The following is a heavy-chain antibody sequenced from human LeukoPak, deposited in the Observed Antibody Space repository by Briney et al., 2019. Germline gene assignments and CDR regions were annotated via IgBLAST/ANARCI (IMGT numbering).Heavy chain of an antibody. CDR2: IYSAGNT. Sequence: GGSLRLSCAASGFTVDSNYMNWVRQAPGKGLEWVSVIYSAGNTYYADSVKGRFTISRDNSKNTLYLQMNGLRTEDTAVYYCARGGGYYGIDYWGQGTLVTVSS. D-gene: IGHD3-10*01. J-gene: IGHJ4*02. V-gene: IGHV3-66*02. CDR3: ARGGGYYGIDY. CDR1: GFTVDSNY.